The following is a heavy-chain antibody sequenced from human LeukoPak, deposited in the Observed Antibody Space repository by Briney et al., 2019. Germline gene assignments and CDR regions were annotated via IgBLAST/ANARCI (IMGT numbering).Heavy chain of an antibody. CDR3: ARVGGVAAAGTLFY. CDR1: GGSISSSSYY. CDR2: IYYSGST. J-gene: IGHJ4*02. V-gene: IGHV4-39*07. Sequence: SETLSLTCTVSGGSISSSSYYWGWIRQPPGKGLEWIGSIYYSGSTYYNPSLKSRVTISVDTSKNQFSLKLSSVTAADTAVYYCARVGGVAAAGTLFYWGQGTLVTVSS. D-gene: IGHD6-13*01.